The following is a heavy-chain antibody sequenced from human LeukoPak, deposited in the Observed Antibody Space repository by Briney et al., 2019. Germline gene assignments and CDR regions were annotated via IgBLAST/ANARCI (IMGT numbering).Heavy chain of an antibody. Sequence: GGSLRLSCAASGFTFSSYAMSWVRQAPGKGLEWVSAISGSGGSTYYADSVKGRFTISRDNFKNTLYLQMNSLRAEDTAVYYCAKDMYYYDSSGYFTDDYWGQGTLVTVSS. CDR3: AKDMYYYDSSGYFTDDY. V-gene: IGHV3-23*01. CDR1: GFTFSSYA. D-gene: IGHD3-22*01. CDR2: ISGSGGST. J-gene: IGHJ4*02.